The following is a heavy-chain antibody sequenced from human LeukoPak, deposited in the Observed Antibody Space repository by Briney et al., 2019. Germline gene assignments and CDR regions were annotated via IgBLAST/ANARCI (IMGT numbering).Heavy chain of an antibody. CDR3: ARIESYHILYRPY. Sequence: SETLSLTCAVYGTSFSGYSWSWIRQSPGKGLEWIGEITDSGGTNYNPFFKSRLTISADTSKNQFSLKLASVTAADTAVYYCARIESYHILYRPYWGQGTLVTVSS. CDR2: ITDSGGT. CDR1: GTSFSGYS. D-gene: IGHD3-9*01. J-gene: IGHJ4*02. V-gene: IGHV4-34*01.